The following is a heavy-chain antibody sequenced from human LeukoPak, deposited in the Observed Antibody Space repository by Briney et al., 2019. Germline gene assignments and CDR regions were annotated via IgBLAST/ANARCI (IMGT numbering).Heavy chain of an antibody. V-gene: IGHV3-23*01. J-gene: IGHJ4*02. D-gene: IGHD3-3*01. CDR1: GFTFSSYD. CDR3: AKDVPYASWRGFDY. Sequence: GGSLRLSCAASGFTFSSYDMTWVRQAPGKGLEWVSAISGSVGYTYYAHNMKGQFTISKDNSRNTLYLQMNSRRAEDTAVYYCAKDVPYASWRGFDYWGQGTLVTVSS. CDR2: ISGSVGYT.